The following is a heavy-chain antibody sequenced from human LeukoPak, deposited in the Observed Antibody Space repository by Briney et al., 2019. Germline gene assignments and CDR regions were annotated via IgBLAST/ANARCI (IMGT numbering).Heavy chain of an antibody. Sequence: PGGSLRLSCAASGFTFDDYAMHWVRQAPGKGLEWVSGISWNSGSIGYADSVKGRFTISRDNAKNSLYLQMNSLRAEDTALYYCANDAYCSGLAPMDWGQGTLVIVSS. CDR3: ANDAYCSGLAPMD. V-gene: IGHV3-9*01. J-gene: IGHJ1*01. CDR2: ISWNSGSI. D-gene: IGHD6-19*01. CDR1: GFTFDDYA.